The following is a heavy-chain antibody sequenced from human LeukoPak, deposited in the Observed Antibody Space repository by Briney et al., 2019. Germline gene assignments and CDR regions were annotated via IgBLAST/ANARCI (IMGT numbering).Heavy chain of an antibody. D-gene: IGHD2-2*01. V-gene: IGHV4-34*01. CDR3: ARGTDIAVVPAASTVGWFDP. CDR1: GGSFSGYY. Sequence: PSETLSLTCAVCGGSFSGYYWSWIRQPPGKGLEWIGEINHSGSTNYNPSLKSRVTISVDTSKNQFSLKLSSVTAADTAVYYCARGTDIAVVPAASTVGWFDPWGQGTLVTVSS. CDR2: INHSGST. J-gene: IGHJ5*02.